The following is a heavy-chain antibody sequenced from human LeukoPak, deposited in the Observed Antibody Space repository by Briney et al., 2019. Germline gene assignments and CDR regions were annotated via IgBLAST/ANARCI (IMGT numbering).Heavy chain of an antibody. V-gene: IGHV1-58*01. CDR2: IVVGSGNT. Sequence: SVKVSCKASGFTFTSSAVQWVRQARGQRLEWIGWIVVGSGNTNYAQKFQERVTITRDMSTSTAYMELSSLRAEDTAVYYCAREKIAVAGRGFDYWGQGTLVTVSS. CDR1: GFTFTSSA. J-gene: IGHJ4*02. CDR3: AREKIAVAGRGFDY. D-gene: IGHD6-19*01.